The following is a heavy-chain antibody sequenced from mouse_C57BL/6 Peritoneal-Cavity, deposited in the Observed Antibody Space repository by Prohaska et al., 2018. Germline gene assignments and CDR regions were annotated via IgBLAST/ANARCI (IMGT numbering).Heavy chain of an antibody. CDR2: INSDGSAI. CDR3: MRYGGNYWYFDV. Sequence: EVQLLETGGGLVQPGGSRGLSCEGSGFTFSGFWMSWVRQTPGKTLEWIGDINSDGSAINYATSIKDRFTIFRDNDKSTMYLQMSNVRSEDTATYFRMRYGGNYWYFDVWGTGTTVTVSS. J-gene: IGHJ1*03. CDR1: GFTFSGFW. V-gene: IGHV11-2*01. D-gene: IGHD1-1*02.